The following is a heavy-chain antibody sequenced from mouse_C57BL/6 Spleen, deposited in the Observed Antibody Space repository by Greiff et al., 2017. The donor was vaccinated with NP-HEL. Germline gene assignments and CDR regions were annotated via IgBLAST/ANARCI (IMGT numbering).Heavy chain of an antibody. D-gene: IGHD1-1*01. V-gene: IGHV1-52*01. CDR1: GYTFTSYW. Sequence: VQLQQSGAELVRPGSSVKLSCKASGYTFTSYWMHWVKQRPIQGLEWIGNIDPSDSETHYNQKFKDKATLTVDKSSSTAYMQLSSLTSADSAVYYCAREVITTVVPYFDYWGQGTTLTVSS. CDR3: AREVITTVVPYFDY. J-gene: IGHJ2*01. CDR2: IDPSDSET.